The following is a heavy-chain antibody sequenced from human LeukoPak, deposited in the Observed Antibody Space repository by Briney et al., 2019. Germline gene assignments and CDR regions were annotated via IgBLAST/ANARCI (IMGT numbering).Heavy chain of an antibody. Sequence: SQTLSLTCAISGDSVSSNSAAWNWIRQSPSRGLEWLGRTYYRSKWYNDYAVSVKSRITINPDTSKNQFSLRLNSVTPEDTAVYYCARDSQGDTMLLAWFDPWGQGTLVTVSS. CDR2: TYYRSKWYN. CDR3: ARDSQGDTMLLAWFDP. CDR1: GDSVSSNSAA. J-gene: IGHJ5*02. D-gene: IGHD3-16*01. V-gene: IGHV6-1*01.